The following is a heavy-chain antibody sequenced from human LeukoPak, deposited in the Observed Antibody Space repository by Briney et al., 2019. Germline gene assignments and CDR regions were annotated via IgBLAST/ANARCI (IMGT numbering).Heavy chain of an antibody. D-gene: IGHD3-10*01. CDR1: GFTFSSYA. CDR3: AKVSKLLWFGEFPEYFQH. CDR2: ISGSGGST. V-gene: IGHV3-23*01. Sequence: GGSLRLSCAASGFTFSSYAMSWVRQAPGKGLEWVSAISGSGGSTYYADSVKGRFTISRDNSKNTLYLQMNSLRAEDTAVYYCAKVSKLLWFGEFPEYFQHWGQGTLVTVSS. J-gene: IGHJ1*01.